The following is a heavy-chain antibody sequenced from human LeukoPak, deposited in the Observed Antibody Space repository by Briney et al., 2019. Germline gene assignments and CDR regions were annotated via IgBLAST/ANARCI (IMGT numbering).Heavy chain of an antibody. CDR1: GFTFSNAW. CDR3: TTAVDIVATIK. D-gene: IGHD5-12*01. J-gene: IGHJ4*02. V-gene: IGHV3-15*01. Sequence: KTGGSLRLSCAASGFTFSNAWMSWVRQAPGKGLEWVGRIKSKTDGGTTDYAAPVKGRFTISRDDSKNTLYLQMNSLKTEDTAVYYCTTAVDIVATIKWGQGTLVTVSS. CDR2: IKSKTDGGTT.